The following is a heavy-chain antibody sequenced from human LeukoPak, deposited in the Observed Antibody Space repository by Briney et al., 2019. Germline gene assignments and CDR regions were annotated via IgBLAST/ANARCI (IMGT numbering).Heavy chain of an antibody. Sequence: GESLKISCKGSGYSFTSYWIGWVRQMPGKGLEWMGIIYPVDSDTRYSPSFQGQVTISADKSISTAYLKWRGRKASDTARYYGAKHFANTAMFYVAFDIWGQGTRVTVSS. CDR2: IYPVDSDT. CDR3: AKHFANTAMFYVAFDI. D-gene: IGHD5-18*01. V-gene: IGHV5-51*01. CDR1: GYSFTSYW. J-gene: IGHJ3*02.